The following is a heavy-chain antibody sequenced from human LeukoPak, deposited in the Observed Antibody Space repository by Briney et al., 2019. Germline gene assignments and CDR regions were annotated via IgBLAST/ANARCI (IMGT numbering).Heavy chain of an antibody. CDR3: AHGSMYQLDY. D-gene: IGHD2-2*01. CDR1: GFTFSSYG. J-gene: IGHJ4*02. CDR2: IHHDGSNK. Sequence: GGSLRLSCAASGFTFSSYGMHWVRQAPGKGLDWVAFIHHDGSNKYYADSVKGRFTISRDDAKNTLYLQMNSLRAEDTAVYYCAHGSMYQLDYWGQGTLVTVSS. V-gene: IGHV3-30*02.